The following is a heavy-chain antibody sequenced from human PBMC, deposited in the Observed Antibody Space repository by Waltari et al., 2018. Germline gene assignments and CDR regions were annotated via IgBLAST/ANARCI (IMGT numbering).Heavy chain of an antibody. V-gene: IGHV1-8*02. Sequence: QVQLVQSGAEVKKPGSSVKVSCKASGGTFSSYAISWVRQATGQGIEWMGWMNPNSGNTGYAQKFQGRVTMTRNTSISTAYMELSSLRSEDTAVYYCARARYSSSSGFDPWGQGTLVTVSS. CDR2: MNPNSGNT. J-gene: IGHJ5*02. CDR1: GGTFSSYA. CDR3: ARARYSSSSGFDP. D-gene: IGHD6-6*01.